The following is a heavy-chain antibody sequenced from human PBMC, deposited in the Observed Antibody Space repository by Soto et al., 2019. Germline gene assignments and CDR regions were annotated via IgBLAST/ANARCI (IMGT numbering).Heavy chain of an antibody. CDR3: ARERDYYGSGSPNTYLDY. J-gene: IGHJ4*02. D-gene: IGHD3-10*01. CDR2: IYYSGST. CDR1: GGSISSYY. Sequence: SETLSLTCTVSGGSISSYYWSWIRQPPGKGLEWIGYIYYSGSTNYNPSLKSRVTISVDTSKNQFSLKLSSVTAADTAVYYCARERDYYGSGSPNTYLDYWGQGTLVTVSS. V-gene: IGHV4-59*01.